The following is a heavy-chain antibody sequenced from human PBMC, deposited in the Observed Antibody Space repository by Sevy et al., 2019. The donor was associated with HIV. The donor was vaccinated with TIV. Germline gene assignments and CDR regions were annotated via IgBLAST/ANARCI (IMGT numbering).Heavy chain of an antibody. V-gene: IGHV4-39*01. CDR1: GGSISRNSHY. Sequence: WETLSLTCTVSGGSISRNSHYWGWIRQPPGKGLEWIGSIYYSGSTYYNPSLKSRVTISGDTSKNQFSLKLSSVTAADTAVYYCATHALSITIFGVVTRNWFDPWGQGTLVTVSS. J-gene: IGHJ5*02. D-gene: IGHD3-3*01. CDR2: IYYSGST. CDR3: ATHALSITIFGVVTRNWFDP.